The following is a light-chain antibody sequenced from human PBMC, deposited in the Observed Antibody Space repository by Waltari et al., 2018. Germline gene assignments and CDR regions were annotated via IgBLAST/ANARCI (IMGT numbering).Light chain of an antibody. Sequence: YELTQSPSISVSPGQTARITCSGDALPKQYSYLYQQRPGQAPSLVIYQDTERPPGIPERFSGSSSGTTVTLTISDVQAEDEGDYYCHSADFSGNFRVFGGGTRLTV. CDR2: QDT. CDR3: HSADFSGNFRV. V-gene: IGLV3-25*03. CDR1: ALPKQY. J-gene: IGLJ2*01.